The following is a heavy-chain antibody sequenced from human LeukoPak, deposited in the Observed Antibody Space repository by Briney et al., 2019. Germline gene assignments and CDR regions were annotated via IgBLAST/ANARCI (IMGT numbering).Heavy chain of an antibody. CDR3: ARDGALVSGYEPPNFDY. D-gene: IGHD5-12*01. CDR2: INPSGGST. J-gene: IGHJ4*02. Sequence: VASVTVSCKASGYTFTSYYMHWVRQAPGQGLEWMGIINPSGGSTSYAQKFQGRVTMTRDMSTSTVYMELSSLRSEDTAVYYCARDGALVSGYEPPNFDYWGQGTLVTVSS. CDR1: GYTFTSYY. V-gene: IGHV1-46*01.